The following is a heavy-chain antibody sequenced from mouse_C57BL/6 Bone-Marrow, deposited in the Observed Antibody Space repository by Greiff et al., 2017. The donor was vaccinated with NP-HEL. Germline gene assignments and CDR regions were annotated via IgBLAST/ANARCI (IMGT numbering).Heavy chain of an antibody. J-gene: IGHJ3*01. CDR2: IDPENGDT. CDR3: TTCAFAY. Sequence: EVQLKESGAELVRPGASVKLSCTASGFNIKDDYMHWVKQRPEQGLEWIGWIDPENGDTEYASKFQGKATITADTSSNTAYLQLSSLTSEDTAVYYCTTCAFAYWGQGTLVTVSA. CDR1: GFNIKDDY. V-gene: IGHV14-4*01.